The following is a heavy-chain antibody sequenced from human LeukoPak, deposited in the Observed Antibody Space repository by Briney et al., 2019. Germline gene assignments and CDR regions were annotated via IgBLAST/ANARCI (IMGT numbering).Heavy chain of an antibody. D-gene: IGHD2-2*02. J-gene: IGHJ4*02. CDR2: FDPRNGGT. Sequence: ASVRVSCKVSGYSLTELSMHWGRQAPGKRLEWMGGFDPRNGGTYFAQNFQGRVTLTEDTSTDTSSMELRSLKSDDTAVYYCTTSDRQFCSPSSCYMPFDYWGQGSLVTVSS. V-gene: IGHV1-24*01. CDR3: TTSDRQFCSPSSCYMPFDY. CDR1: GYSLTELS.